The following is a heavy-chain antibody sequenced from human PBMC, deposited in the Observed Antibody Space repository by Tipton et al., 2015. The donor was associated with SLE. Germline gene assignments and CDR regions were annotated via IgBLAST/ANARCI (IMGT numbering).Heavy chain of an antibody. V-gene: IGHV1-18*01. J-gene: IGHJ3*02. CDR1: GYTFTSYG. CDR3: AREGDIFVGPTPDVFDI. Sequence: QSGAEVKKPGASVKVSCKASGYTFTSYGISWVRQAPGQGLEWMGWISAYNGNTNYPQKLQGRVTMTTDTSTSTAYMELRSLRSDDTAVYYCAREGDIFVGPTPDVFDIWGQGTMVTVSS. D-gene: IGHD1-26*01. CDR2: ISAYNGNT.